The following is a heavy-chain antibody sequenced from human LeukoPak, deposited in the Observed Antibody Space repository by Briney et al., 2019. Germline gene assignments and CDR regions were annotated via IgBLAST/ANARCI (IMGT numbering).Heavy chain of an antibody. CDR3: ARGPPPYTEGDLFYYYGLDV. CDR2: IVPILSTT. CDR1: GGSFINYA. V-gene: IGHV1-69*13. Sequence: SVKVSCKASGGSFINYAISWVRQAPGQGLEWMGGIVPILSTTNYARKFQGRVTMTAGESTSTAYMELSSLRSDDTAVYYCARGPPPYTEGDLFYYYGLDVWGQGTTVTVSS. J-gene: IGHJ6*02. D-gene: IGHD3-16*01.